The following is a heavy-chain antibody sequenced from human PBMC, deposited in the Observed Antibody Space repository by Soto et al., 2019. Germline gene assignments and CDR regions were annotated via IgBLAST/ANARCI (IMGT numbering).Heavy chain of an antibody. Sequence: PGGSLRLSCAASGFTFSSYAMSWVRQAPGKGLEWVSAISGSGGSTYYADSVKGRFTISRDNSKNTLYPQMNSLRAEDTAVYYCAKDRTLATVTTIGHYWGQGTLVTVSS. CDR1: GFTFSSYA. J-gene: IGHJ4*02. CDR3: AKDRTLATVTTIGHY. D-gene: IGHD4-17*01. V-gene: IGHV3-23*01. CDR2: ISGSGGST.